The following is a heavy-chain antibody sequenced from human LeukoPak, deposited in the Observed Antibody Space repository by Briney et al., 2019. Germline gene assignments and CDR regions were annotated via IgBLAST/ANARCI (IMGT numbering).Heavy chain of an antibody. CDR3: AKGQSGWRGGFDP. CDR1: GFTFDDYA. Sequence: GGSLRLSCAASGFTFDDYAMHWVRQAPGKGLEWVSGISWNSDSIGYADSVKGRFTISRDNAKNSLYLQMNSLRAEDMALYYCAKGQSGWRGGFDPWGQGTLVTVSS. D-gene: IGHD6-19*01. CDR2: ISWNSDSI. J-gene: IGHJ5*02. V-gene: IGHV3-9*03.